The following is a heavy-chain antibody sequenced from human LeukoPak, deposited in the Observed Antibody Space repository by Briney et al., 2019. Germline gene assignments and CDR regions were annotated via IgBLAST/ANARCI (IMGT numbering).Heavy chain of an antibody. CDR3: AKAARPGSPYFYYGMDV. CDR1: GFTFIEYA. J-gene: IGHJ6*02. Sequence: GGSLRLSCAASGFTFIEYAMHWVHQAPGKGLEWVSLISWDGGSTYYADSVKGRFTVSRDNSKSSLYLQMSSLRSEDTALYYCAKAARPGSPYFYYGMDVWGQGTTVTVSS. V-gene: IGHV3-43D*03. CDR2: ISWDGGST. D-gene: IGHD2-15*01.